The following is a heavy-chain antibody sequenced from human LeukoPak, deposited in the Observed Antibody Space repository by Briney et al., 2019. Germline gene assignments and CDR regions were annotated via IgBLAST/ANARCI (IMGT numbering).Heavy chain of an antibody. D-gene: IGHD6-6*01. CDR1: GGSISNSSYY. V-gene: IGHV4-39*07. CDR2: IYYSGST. CDR3: ARVGSSSSVAFDI. J-gene: IGHJ3*02. Sequence: SETLSLTCTVSGGSISNSSYYWGWIRQPPGKGLEWIGSIYYSGSTYYNPSLKSRVTISVDTSKNQFSLKLSSVTAADTAVYYCARVGSSSSVAFDIWGQGTMVTVSS.